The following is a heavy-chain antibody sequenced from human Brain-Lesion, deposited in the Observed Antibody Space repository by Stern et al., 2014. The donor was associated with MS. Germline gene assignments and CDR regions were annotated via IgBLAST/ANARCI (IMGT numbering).Heavy chain of an antibody. D-gene: IGHD3-3*01. CDR3: ARDQRGITIFGVVTDYYYLGMDV. Sequence: VQLVQSGAEVKKPGASVKVSCKTSGYIFTGYYIHWGRQAPGQGLEWMAWLNPNTGGAKYAEKVQGRVTMSRDTSISTAYVELSSLTSDDTAVYYCARDQRGITIFGVVTDYYYLGMDVWGQGTTVTVSS. V-gene: IGHV1-2*02. J-gene: IGHJ6*02. CDR1: GYIFTGYY. CDR2: LNPNTGGA.